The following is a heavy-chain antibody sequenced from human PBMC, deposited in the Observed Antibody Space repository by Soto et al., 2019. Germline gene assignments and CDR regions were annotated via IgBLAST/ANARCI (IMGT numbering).Heavy chain of an antibody. J-gene: IGHJ6*02. CDR1: GFTFSMYS. CDR3: ARDHLTLPAHDFFYGSDV. CDR2: IPQDGVDG. Sequence: PVGSLRLSCEVSGFTFSMYSMSWVRQSPGKGLEWVAKIPQDGVDGHYADSVKGRFTISRDNGKNSLYLQLNNQRAEDTAVYYCARDHLTLPAHDFFYGSDVWGRGATVTVSS. V-gene: IGHV3-7*03. D-gene: IGHD2-21*02.